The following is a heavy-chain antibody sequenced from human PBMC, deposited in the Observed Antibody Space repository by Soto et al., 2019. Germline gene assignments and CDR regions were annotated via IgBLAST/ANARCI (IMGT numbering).Heavy chain of an antibody. CDR2: ISYDGSNK. V-gene: IGHV3-30*03. J-gene: IGHJ6*02. CDR1: GFTFSSDG. CDR3: ARVFLGYGMDV. Sequence: PGGSLRLSCAASGFTFSSDGMHWVRQAPGKGLEWVAVISYDGSNKYYADSVKGRFTISRDNSKNTLYLQMNSLRAEDTAVYYCARVFLGYGMDVWGQGTTVTVSS.